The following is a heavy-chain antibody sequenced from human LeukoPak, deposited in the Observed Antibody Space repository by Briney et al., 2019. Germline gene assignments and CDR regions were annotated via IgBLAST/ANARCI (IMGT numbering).Heavy chain of an antibody. J-gene: IGHJ6*02. CDR2: ISYDGSNK. Sequence: GGSLRLSCAASGFTFSSYAMRWVRQAPGKGLEWVAVISYDGSNKYYADSVKGRFTISRDNSKNTLYLQMNSLRAEDTAVYCCARDPMYCSSTSCYYYYGMDVWGQGTTVTVSS. D-gene: IGHD2-2*01. V-gene: IGHV3-30-3*01. CDR1: GFTFSSYA. CDR3: ARDPMYCSSTSCYYYYGMDV.